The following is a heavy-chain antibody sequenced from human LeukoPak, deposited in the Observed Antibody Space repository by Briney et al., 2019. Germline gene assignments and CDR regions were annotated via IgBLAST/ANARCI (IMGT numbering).Heavy chain of an antibody. V-gene: IGHV3-48*02. CDR2: ISSSGSTI. Sequence: GGSLRLSCAASGFTFSNYSMNWVRQSPGNGPECVSYISSSGSTIYYADSVKGRFTISRDNAKNSLYLQMNSLRDEDKAVYYCARGTYDRGWLDYFDYWGKGTLVTVSS. J-gene: IGHJ4*02. CDR1: GFTFSNYS. D-gene: IGHD6-19*01. CDR3: ARGTYDRGWLDYFDY.